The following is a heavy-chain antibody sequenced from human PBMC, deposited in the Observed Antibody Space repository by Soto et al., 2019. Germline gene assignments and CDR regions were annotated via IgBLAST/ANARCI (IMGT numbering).Heavy chain of an antibody. CDR3: ARADYGSGSYRAIN. D-gene: IGHD3-10*01. CDR1: GGSISRGGYS. J-gene: IGHJ4*02. V-gene: IGHV4-31*11. Sequence: TLSLPCAVSGGSISRGGYSWSSIRQHPGKGLEWIGYIYYSGSTYYNPSLKSRVTISVDTSKNQFSLKLSSVTAADTAVYYCARADYGSGSYRAINWGQGTLVTVSS. CDR2: IYYSGST.